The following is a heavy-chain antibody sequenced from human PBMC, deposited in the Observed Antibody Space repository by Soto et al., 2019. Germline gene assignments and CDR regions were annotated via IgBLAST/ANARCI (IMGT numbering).Heavy chain of an antibody. CDR1: GGSINSHY. CDR2: MDHSGNS. CDR3: ARVFGNFWSGYHVDY. D-gene: IGHD3-3*01. J-gene: IGHJ4*02. Sequence: SETLSLTCTVSGGSINSHYWTWIRQPPGKGLEWVGHMDHSGNSYYSSSLKSRVTISLDTSKNQFSLKLSSVTAADTAVYHCARVFGNFWSGYHVDYWGQGTQVTV. V-gene: IGHV4-59*11.